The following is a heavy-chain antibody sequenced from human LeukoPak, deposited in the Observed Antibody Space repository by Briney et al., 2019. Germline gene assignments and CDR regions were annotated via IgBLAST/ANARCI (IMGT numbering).Heavy chain of an antibody. CDR1: GGTFSSYA. Sequence: ASVKVSCKASGGTFSSYAISWVRQAPGQGLEWMGRINPNSGGTNYAQKFQGRVTMTRDTSISTAYMELSRLRSDDTAVYYCARGDTAMVTDYYYYMDVWGKGTTVTVSS. CDR2: INPNSGGT. J-gene: IGHJ6*03. D-gene: IGHD5-18*01. CDR3: ARGDTAMVTDYYYYMDV. V-gene: IGHV1-2*06.